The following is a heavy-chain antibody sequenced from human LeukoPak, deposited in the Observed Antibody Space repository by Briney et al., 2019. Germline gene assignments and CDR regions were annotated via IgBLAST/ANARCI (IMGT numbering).Heavy chain of an antibody. CDR1: GNTFTNYG. J-gene: IGHJ4*02. CDR2: ISAYNGDT. Sequence: ASVKVSCKASGNTFTNYGISWVRQAPGQGLEWMGWISAYNGDTSYAQKLQGRVTLTTDTSTSTVYMELRSLRSDDTAVYYCARDRGIAAAGTPFDYWGQGTLVTVSS. V-gene: IGHV1-18*01. CDR3: ARDRGIAAAGTPFDY. D-gene: IGHD6-13*01.